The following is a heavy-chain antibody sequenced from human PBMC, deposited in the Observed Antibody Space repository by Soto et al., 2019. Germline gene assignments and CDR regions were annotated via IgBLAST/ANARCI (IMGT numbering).Heavy chain of an antibody. V-gene: IGHV4-31*03. CDR1: GGSISSGGYY. Sequence: QVQLQESGPGLVKPSQTLSLTCTVSGGSISSGGYYWSWIRQHPGKGLEWIGYIYYSGSTYYNPSLLSRVTSSVDTXMNXFXPKLSSVTAADTAVYYCARDVSLVALGHHSVGLFDYWGQGTLVTVSS. CDR3: ARDVSLVALGHHSVGLFDY. CDR2: IYYSGST. D-gene: IGHD1-26*01. J-gene: IGHJ4*02.